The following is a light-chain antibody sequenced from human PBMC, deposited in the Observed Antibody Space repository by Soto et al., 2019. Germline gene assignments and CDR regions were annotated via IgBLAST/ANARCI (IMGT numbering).Light chain of an antibody. CDR3: QQYNSYSQT. CDR2: QAS. J-gene: IGKJ1*01. CDR1: QSISYW. V-gene: IGKV1-5*03. Sequence: DIQMTQSPSTLSASVVDRVTITCRASQSISYWLAWYQQKPGKAPRLLIYQASSLGSGVPSRFSGSGSGTEFTLTITSLQPDDFATYYCQQYNSYSQTFGQGTKVEIK.